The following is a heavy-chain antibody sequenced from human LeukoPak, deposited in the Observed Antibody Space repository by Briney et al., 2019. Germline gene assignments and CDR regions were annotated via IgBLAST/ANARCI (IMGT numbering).Heavy chain of an antibody. CDR2: ISDTSNTM. Sequence: GGSLRLSCAASGFTFRTHNMNWVRQAPGKGLERLSYISDTSNTMYYADSVKGRFTISRDNADGSLFLQMNSLTAEDTAVYYCVRASVTVVDPFYFYYYMDVWGKGTTVTVSS. CDR3: VRASVTVVDPFYFYYYMDV. D-gene: IGHD2-15*01. V-gene: IGHV3-48*01. J-gene: IGHJ6*03. CDR1: GFTFRTHN.